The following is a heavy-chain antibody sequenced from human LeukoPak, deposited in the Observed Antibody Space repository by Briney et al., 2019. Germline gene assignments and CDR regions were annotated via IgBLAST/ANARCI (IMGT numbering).Heavy chain of an antibody. J-gene: IGHJ4*02. CDR1: GFTFSEYY. D-gene: IGHD3-10*01. CDR3: ARAGFYGSGTFDY. V-gene: IGHV3-11*04. CDR2: ISSSGSTI. Sequence: GGSLRLSCAASGFTFSEYYMSWLRQAPGKGLEWVSYISSSGSTIYYADSVKGRFTISRENAKNSLYLQMNSLRAEDTAVYCCARAGFYGSGTFDYWGQGTLVTVSS.